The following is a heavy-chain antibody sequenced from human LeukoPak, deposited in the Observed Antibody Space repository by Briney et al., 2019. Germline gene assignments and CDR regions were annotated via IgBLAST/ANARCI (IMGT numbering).Heavy chain of an antibody. Sequence: SETLSLTCAVYGGSFSGYYWGWIRQPPGKGLEWIGEINHSGSTNYNPSLKSRVTISVDTSKNQFSLKLSSVTAADTAVYYCARVGDIVVVPAAGGSGFDPWGQGTLVTVSS. CDR3: ARVGDIVVVPAAGGSGFDP. V-gene: IGHV4-34*01. CDR1: GGSFSGYY. CDR2: INHSGST. D-gene: IGHD2-2*01. J-gene: IGHJ5*02.